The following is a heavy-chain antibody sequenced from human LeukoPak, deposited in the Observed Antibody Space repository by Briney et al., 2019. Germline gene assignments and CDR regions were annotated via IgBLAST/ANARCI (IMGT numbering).Heavy chain of an antibody. J-gene: IGHJ4*02. V-gene: IGHV1-18*04. CDR3: ARDLRRYFDWPPPIFDY. CDR1: GYTFTSYG. D-gene: IGHD3-9*01. CDR2: ISAYNGNT. Sequence: GASVKVSCKASGYTFTSYGISWVRQAPGQGLEWMGWISAYNGNTNYAQKLQGRVTMTTDTSTSTAYMELRSLRSDDTAVYYCARDLRRYFDWPPPIFDYWGQGTLVTVSS.